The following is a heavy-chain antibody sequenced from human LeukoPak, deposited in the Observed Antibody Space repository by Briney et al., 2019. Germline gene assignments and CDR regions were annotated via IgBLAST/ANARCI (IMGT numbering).Heavy chain of an antibody. D-gene: IGHD2-15*01. V-gene: IGHV1-69*05. J-gene: IGHJ4*02. CDR2: IIPIFGTA. CDR1: GGTFSSYA. CDR3: ERERGMVVATMVVLDY. Sequence: SVKVSCKASGGTFSSYAISWVRQAPAQGLEWMGGIIPIFGTANYAQKFQGRVTITTDESTSTAYMELSSLRSEDTAVYYCERERGMVVATMVVLDYWGQGTLVTVSS.